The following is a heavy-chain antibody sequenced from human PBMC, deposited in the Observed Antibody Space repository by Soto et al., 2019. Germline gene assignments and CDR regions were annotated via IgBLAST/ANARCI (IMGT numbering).Heavy chain of an antibody. Sequence: QVHLVESGGGVVQPGRSLRLSCAASGFTFISFALHWVRQAPGEGLGGVALISQDGRIENYADSVKGRFIISRDNSKNTVYMQMDSLRLEDTGVYYCARDGLPDDFRSGGYWFDPWGQGTQVTVSS. CDR2: ISQDGRIE. V-gene: IGHV3-30-3*01. J-gene: IGHJ5*02. D-gene: IGHD3-3*01. CDR1: GFTFISFA. CDR3: ARDGLPDDFRSGGYWFDP.